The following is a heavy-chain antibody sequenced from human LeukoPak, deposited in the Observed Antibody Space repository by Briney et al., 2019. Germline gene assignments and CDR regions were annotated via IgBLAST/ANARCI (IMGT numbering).Heavy chain of an antibody. J-gene: IGHJ4*02. Sequence: PSETLSLTCSVYGGSFNDDWSWVRQAPGRGLQWIGEINESGATNCDPSLKSRVTMSIDTSKNQFSLKLSSVTAADTAVYYCARLRYYYDSSGYYSNFDYWGQGTLVTVSS. CDR1: GGSFNDD. CDR3: ARLRYYYDSSGYYSNFDY. D-gene: IGHD3-22*01. CDR2: INESGAT. V-gene: IGHV4-34*01.